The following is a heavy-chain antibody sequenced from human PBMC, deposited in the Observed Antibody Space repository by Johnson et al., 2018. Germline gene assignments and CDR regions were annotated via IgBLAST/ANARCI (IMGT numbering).Heavy chain of an antibody. CDR3: ARSAYYYHTGYFQH. J-gene: IGHJ1*01. CDR2: IIGMFGTA. CDR1: GGTFSSYA. V-gene: IGHV1-69*12. Sequence: QVQLVQSGAEVKKPGSSVKVSCKTSGGTFSSYAFSWVRQAPGQGLEWMGGIIGMFGTAHYAQTFQGRVTITADEFTRTAYMELSSLTSEDTAVYYCARSAYYYHTGYFQHWGQGTLVTVSS. D-gene: IGHD3-22*01.